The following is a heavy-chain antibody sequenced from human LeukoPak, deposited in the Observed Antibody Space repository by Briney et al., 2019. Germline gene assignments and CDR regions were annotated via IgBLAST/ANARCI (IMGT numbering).Heavy chain of an antibody. CDR2: INAGNGNT. CDR3: ARDRVGRLERHNWFDP. V-gene: IGHV1-3*01. CDR1: GYTFTSYA. Sequence: GASVKVSCKASGYTFTSYAMHLVRQAPGQRLEWMGWINAGNGNTKYSQKFQGRVTITRDTSASTAYMELSSLRSEDTAVYYCARDRVGRLERHNWFDPWGQGTLVTVCS. D-gene: IGHD1-1*01. J-gene: IGHJ5*02.